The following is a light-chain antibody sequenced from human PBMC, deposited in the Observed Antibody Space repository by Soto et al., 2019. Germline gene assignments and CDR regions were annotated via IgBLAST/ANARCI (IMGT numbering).Light chain of an antibody. Sequence: DIVMTQSPDYLAVSLGERATINCKSSQSVLDSSANKHYLSWYQQKPGQPPKLLIYWSSTRESGVPDRFSGSGSGTDFTLTISSLQAEDVAVYYCQPYYTLPLTFGGGTKVEIK. CDR2: WSS. CDR3: QPYYTLPLT. V-gene: IGKV4-1*01. J-gene: IGKJ4*01. CDR1: QSVLDSSANKHY.